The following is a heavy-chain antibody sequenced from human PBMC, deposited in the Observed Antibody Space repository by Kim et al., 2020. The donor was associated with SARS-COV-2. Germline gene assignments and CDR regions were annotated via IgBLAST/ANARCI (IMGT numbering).Heavy chain of an antibody. V-gene: IGHV3-9*01. CDR3: AKDWVVAGTGRAFDL. Sequence: ADSGKGRFTIYRDNAKKALYLQMNSLRVEDTALYYCAKDWVVAGTGRAFDLWGQGTMVTVSS. J-gene: IGHJ3*01. D-gene: IGHD6-19*01.